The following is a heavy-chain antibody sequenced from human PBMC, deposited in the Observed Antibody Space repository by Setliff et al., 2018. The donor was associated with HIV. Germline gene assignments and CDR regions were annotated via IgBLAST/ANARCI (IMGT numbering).Heavy chain of an antibody. CDR3: ARSIVPVASGYYYFEY. CDR2: IYHTGST. D-gene: IGHD3-3*01. V-gene: IGHV4-38-2*01. Sequence: PSETLSLTCDVSGFSISSRYYWGWIRQPPGNGLEWIGSIYHTGSTYYKPSLKSRVTISVDTSKNQFSLRLSSAAAGDTAVYYCARSIVPVASGYYYFEYWGQGTLVTVSS. J-gene: IGHJ4*02. CDR1: GFSISSRYY.